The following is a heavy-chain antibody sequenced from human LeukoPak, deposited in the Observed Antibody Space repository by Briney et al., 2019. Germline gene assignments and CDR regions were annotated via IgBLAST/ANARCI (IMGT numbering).Heavy chain of an antibody. CDR2: INEDGSEK. CDR1: GFNFSSYW. Sequence: GSLRLSCATSGFNFSSYWMSWVRQAPGKGLEWVANINEDGSEKNYVDSVKGRFTISRDNAKNSLYLQMDSLRVEDTAVYYCARGPMTVITLGGQGTLVTVSS. CDR3: ARGPMTVITL. J-gene: IGHJ4*02. D-gene: IGHD2/OR15-2a*01. V-gene: IGHV3-7*01.